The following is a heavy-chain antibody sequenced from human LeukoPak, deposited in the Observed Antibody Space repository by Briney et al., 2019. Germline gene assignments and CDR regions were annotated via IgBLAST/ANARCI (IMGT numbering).Heavy chain of an antibody. Sequence: AGGSLRLSCVVSGFALSMYTLHWVRQAPGKGLECVAVASYDGGNKYYADSVKGRFTISRDNSKNILYLQMNSLKTEDTAVYFCARVAAPRSNDYWGQGTLVTVSS. J-gene: IGHJ4*02. D-gene: IGHD6-13*01. V-gene: IGHV3-30-3*01. CDR1: GFALSMYT. CDR3: ARVAAPRSNDY. CDR2: ASYDGGNK.